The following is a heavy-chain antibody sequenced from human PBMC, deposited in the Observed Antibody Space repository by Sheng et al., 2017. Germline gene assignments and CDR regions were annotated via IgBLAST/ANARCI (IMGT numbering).Heavy chain of an antibody. Sequence: EVQLVESGGGLVRPGGSRETLLCSLWIHLHQLLDALGPPSSREEAGSGVSHIDHDGSDRSYADSVKGRFTISRENAKDTLYLQMNSLRVEDTAVYYCVRDLQEPYKGPRMGWFDAWGHGALVTVSS. V-gene: IGHV3-74*01. J-gene: IGHJ5*01. CDR2: IDHDGSDR. CDR1: IHLHQLL. CDR3: VRDLQEPYKGPRMGWFDA. D-gene: IGHD1-20*01.